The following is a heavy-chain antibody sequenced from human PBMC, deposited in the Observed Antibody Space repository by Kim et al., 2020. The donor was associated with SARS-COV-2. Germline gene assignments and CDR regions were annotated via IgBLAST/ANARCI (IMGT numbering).Heavy chain of an antibody. D-gene: IGHD3-9*01. CDR3: ARVASHFDWLGFDY. V-gene: IGHV1-46*01. Sequence: RKFPGGATMTRDTSTSTVYLELGNLRSEDTAVYYCARVASHFDWLGFDYWGQGTLVTVSS. J-gene: IGHJ4*02.